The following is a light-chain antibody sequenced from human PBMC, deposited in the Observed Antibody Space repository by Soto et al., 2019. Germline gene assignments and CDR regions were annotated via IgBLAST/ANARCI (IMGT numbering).Light chain of an antibody. CDR1: QSVRTY. CDR2: AAS. Sequence: EIVMTQSPATLSVSPGETATLSCRASQSVRTYLAWYQQKPGHAPRLLIYAASTSATCSPSRCSGGGSGTEYTLTISSLQSEDFAIYYCLQYSELRTFGQGSKLEIK. CDR3: LQYSELRT. V-gene: IGKV3-15*01. J-gene: IGKJ1*01.